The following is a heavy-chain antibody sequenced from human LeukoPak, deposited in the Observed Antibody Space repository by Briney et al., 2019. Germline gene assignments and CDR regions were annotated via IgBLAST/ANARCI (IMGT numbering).Heavy chain of an antibody. CDR2: ISSGGATI. CDR1: GFIFSDYY. D-gene: IGHD5-18*01. CDR3: ARVPGGYNYGPGYFDY. J-gene: IGHJ4*02. Sequence: AGGFLRLSCAASGFIFSDYYMSWVRQAPGKGPEWVSYISSGGATIYYADSVKGRFTISRDNAKNSLYLQMNRLRAEDTAVYYCARVPGGYNYGPGYFDYWGQGTLVTVSS. V-gene: IGHV3-11*01.